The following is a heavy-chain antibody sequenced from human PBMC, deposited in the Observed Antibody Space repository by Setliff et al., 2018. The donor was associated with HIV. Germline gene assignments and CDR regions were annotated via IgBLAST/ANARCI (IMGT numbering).Heavy chain of an antibody. CDR2: IGTAGDT. D-gene: IGHD2-15*01. V-gene: IGHV3-13*01. CDR1: GFTFSSYD. Sequence: GGSLRLSCAASGFTFSSYDMHWVRQATGKGLEWVSAIGTAGDTYYPGSVKGRVTISVDTSKRQFALNLYSVAAADTAVYYCARGRIYGGNPPDYYYYMDVWGKGTTVTVSS. J-gene: IGHJ6*03. CDR3: ARGRIYGGNPPDYYYYMDV.